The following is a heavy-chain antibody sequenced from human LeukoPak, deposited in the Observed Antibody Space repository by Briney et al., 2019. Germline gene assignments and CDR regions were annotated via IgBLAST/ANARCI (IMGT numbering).Heavy chain of an antibody. V-gene: IGHV4-61*01. CDR3: ARVLKGSGGSLWPRFDY. Sequence: SETLSLTCTVSGGSMNSSVTYYWSWIRQPPGKGLEWIGYIYYSGSTNYNPSLKSRVTISVDTSKNQFSLKLSSVTAADTAVYYCARVLKGSGGSLWPRFDYWGQGTLVTVSS. D-gene: IGHD2-15*01. CDR2: IYYSGST. J-gene: IGHJ4*02. CDR1: GGSMNSSVTYY.